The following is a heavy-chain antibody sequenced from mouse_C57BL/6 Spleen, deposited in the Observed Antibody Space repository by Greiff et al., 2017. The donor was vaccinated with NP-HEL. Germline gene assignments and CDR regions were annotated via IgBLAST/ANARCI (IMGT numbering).Heavy chain of an antibody. J-gene: IGHJ1*03. D-gene: IGHD2-3*01. CDR2: INYDGSST. V-gene: IGHV5-16*01. CDR3: ARSYDGYYRYFDV. CDR1: GFTFSDYY. Sequence: EVQLVESEGGLVQPGSSMKLSCTASGFTFSDYYMAWVRQVPEKGLEWVANINYDGSSTYYLDSLKSRFIISRDNAKNILYLQMSSLKSEDTATYYCARSYDGYYRYFDVWGTGTTVTVSS.